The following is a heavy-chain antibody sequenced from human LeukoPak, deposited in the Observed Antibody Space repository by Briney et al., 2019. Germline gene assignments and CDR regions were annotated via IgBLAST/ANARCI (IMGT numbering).Heavy chain of an antibody. J-gene: IGHJ6*02. CDR1: GYTFTSYG. CDR2: ISAYNGNT. V-gene: IGHV1-18*01. Sequence: ASVKVSCKASGYTFTSYGISWVRQAPGQGLEWMGWISAYNGNTNYAQKLQGRVTMTTDTSTSTAYMELRSLRSDDTAVYYCARVGRSGSSGWYYYYGMGVWGQGTTVTVSS. D-gene: IGHD6-19*01. CDR3: ARVGRSGSSGWYYYYGMGV.